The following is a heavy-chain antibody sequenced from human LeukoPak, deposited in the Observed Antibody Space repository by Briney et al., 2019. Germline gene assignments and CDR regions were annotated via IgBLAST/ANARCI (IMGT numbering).Heavy chain of an antibody. J-gene: IGHJ5*02. V-gene: IGHV3-30*18. CDR2: ISYDGSNN. Sequence: PGRSLRLSCAASGFTFSSYGMHWVRQAPGKGREWVAVISYDGSNNYYADSVKGRFTISRDNSKNTLYLQMNSLRAEDTAVYYCAKDNSPGYCSGGSCYSEFDPWGQGTLVTVSS. CDR1: GFTFSSYG. CDR3: AKDNSPGYCSGGSCYSEFDP. D-gene: IGHD2-15*01.